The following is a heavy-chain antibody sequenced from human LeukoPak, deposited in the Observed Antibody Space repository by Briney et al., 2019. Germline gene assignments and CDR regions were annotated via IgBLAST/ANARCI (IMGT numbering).Heavy chain of an antibody. V-gene: IGHV4-4*07. CDR3: ARGADSSGYYSIFYFDY. Sequence: SETLSLTCTVSGGSISSYYWSWIRQPAGKGLEWTGRIYTSGSTNYNPSLKSRVTMSVDTSKNQFSLKLSSVTAADTAVYYCARGADSSGYYSIFYFDYWGQGTLVTVSS. CDR1: GGSISSYY. D-gene: IGHD3-22*01. J-gene: IGHJ4*02. CDR2: IYTSGST.